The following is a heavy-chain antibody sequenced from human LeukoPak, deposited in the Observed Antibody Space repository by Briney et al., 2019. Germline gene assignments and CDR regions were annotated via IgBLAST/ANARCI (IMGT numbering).Heavy chain of an antibody. CDR2: ISYDGSNK. CDR1: GFTFSSYA. Sequence: PGGSLRLSCAASGFTFSSYAMHWVRQAPGKGLEWVAVISYDGSNKYYADSVKGRFTISRDNSKNTLYLQMNSLRAEDTAVYYCARDHAAAGTFDYWGQGTLVTVSS. CDR3: ARDHAAAGTFDY. D-gene: IGHD6-13*01. J-gene: IGHJ4*02. V-gene: IGHV3-30-3*01.